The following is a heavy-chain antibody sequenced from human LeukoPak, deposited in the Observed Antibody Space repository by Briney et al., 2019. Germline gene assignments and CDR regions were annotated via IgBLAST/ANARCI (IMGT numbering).Heavy chain of an antibody. D-gene: IGHD6-13*01. V-gene: IGHV3-33*01. CDR3: ARENQQLVPHYYGMDV. CDR2: IWYDGSNK. CDR1: GFTFSSYG. J-gene: IGHJ6*02. Sequence: GGSLRLSCAASGFTFSSYGMHWVRQAPGKGLEWVAVIWYDGSNKYYADSVKGRFTISRDNPKNTLYLQMNSLRAEDTAVYYCARENQQLVPHYYGMDVWGQGTTVTVSS.